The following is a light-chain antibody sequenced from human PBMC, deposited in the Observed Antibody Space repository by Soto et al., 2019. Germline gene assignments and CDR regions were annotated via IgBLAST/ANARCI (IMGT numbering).Light chain of an antibody. CDR2: EVS. Sequence: QSVLTQPASVSGSPGQSITISCTGTSSDFGGYKHVSWYQHHPGKAPKLMIYEVSNRPSGVSNRFSGSKSGYTASLTISGLQAQDEAHYYCNSQTNSGPRVFGTGTKVTV. V-gene: IGLV2-14*01. CDR1: SSDFGGYKH. CDR3: NSQTNSGPRV. J-gene: IGLJ1*01.